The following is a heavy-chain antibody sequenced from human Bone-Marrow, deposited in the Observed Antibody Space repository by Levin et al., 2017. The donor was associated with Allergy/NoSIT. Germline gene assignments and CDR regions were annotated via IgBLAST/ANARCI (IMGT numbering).Heavy chain of an antibody. CDR1: GYTFTSYT. D-gene: IGHD2-15*01. Sequence: GESLKISCKASGYTFTSYTMNWVRQAPGQGLEWMGCINTNTRNPTYAQGFTGRFVFSLDTSVSTAYLQISGLKAEDTAVYFCARDHCSGGSCYSNFYLYYGMDVWGQGTTVTVSS. J-gene: IGHJ6*02. CDR3: ARDHCSGGSCYSNFYLYYGMDV. V-gene: IGHV7-4-1*02. CDR2: INTNTRNP.